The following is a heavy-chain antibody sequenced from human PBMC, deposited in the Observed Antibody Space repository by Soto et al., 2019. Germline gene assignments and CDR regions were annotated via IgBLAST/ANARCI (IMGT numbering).Heavy chain of an antibody. Sequence: ASVKVSCKASGYTFTSYGISCVRQAPGQGLEWMGWINPNSGGTNYAQKFQGWVTMTRDTSISTAYMELSRLRSDDTAVYYCARGPIVVPPAMWSYYYYYMEVWGKGTTVTVSS. CDR1: GYTFTSYG. CDR3: ARGPIVVPPAMWSYYYYYMEV. V-gene: IGHV1-2*04. J-gene: IGHJ6*03. D-gene: IGHD2-2*01. CDR2: INPNSGGT.